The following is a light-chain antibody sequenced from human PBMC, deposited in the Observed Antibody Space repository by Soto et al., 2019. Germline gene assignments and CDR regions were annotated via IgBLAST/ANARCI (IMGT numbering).Light chain of an antibody. CDR1: SSDVGAYKY. CDR2: EVT. Sequence: QSALTQPPSASGSPGQSVTISCTGTSSDVGAYKYVSWYQQYPGKAPKLMIYEVTKRPSGVPDRFSGSKSGNTASLTVSGLQAEDEADYYCTSYVGNDIWVFGGGTQPDRP. V-gene: IGLV2-8*01. CDR3: TSYVGNDIWV. J-gene: IGLJ3*02.